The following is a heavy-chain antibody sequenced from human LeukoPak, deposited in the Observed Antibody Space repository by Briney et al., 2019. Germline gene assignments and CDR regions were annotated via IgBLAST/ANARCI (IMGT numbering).Heavy chain of an antibody. CDR3: ARYHYFDSSGYYWFDP. Sequence: SETLSLTCTVSGGSISSSSYYWSWIRQPAGKGVEWIGRIYTSGSTNYNPSLKSRVTISVDTSKNQFSLKLSSVTAADTAVYYCARYHYFDSSGYYWFDPWGQGPLVTVSS. J-gene: IGHJ5*02. CDR2: IYTSGST. D-gene: IGHD3-22*01. V-gene: IGHV4-61*02. CDR1: GGSISSSSYY.